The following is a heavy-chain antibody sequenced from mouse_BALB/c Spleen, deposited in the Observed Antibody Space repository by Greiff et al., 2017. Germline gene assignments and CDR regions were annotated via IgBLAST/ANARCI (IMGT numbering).Heavy chain of an antibody. CDR1: GFTFSNYW. V-gene: IGHV6-6*02. CDR3: TPYRFAY. J-gene: IGHJ3*01. CDR2: IRLKSNNYAT. Sequence: EVQVVESGGGLVQPGGSMKLSCVASGFTFSNYWMNWVRQSPEKGLEWVAEIRLKSNNYATHYAESVKGRFTISRDDSKSSVYLQMNNLRAEDTGIYYCTPYRFAYWGQGTLVTVSA. D-gene: IGHD2-12*01.